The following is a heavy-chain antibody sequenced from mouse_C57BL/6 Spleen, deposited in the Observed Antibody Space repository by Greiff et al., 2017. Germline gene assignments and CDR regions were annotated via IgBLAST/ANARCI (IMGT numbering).Heavy chain of an antibody. CDR3: ARAAYYSNCYFDY. D-gene: IGHD2-5*01. J-gene: IGHJ2*01. Sequence: EVQLQESGPGLVKPSQSLSLTCSVTGYSITSGYYWNWIRQFPGNKLEWMGYISYDGSNNYNPSLKNRISITRDTSKNQFFLKLNSVTTEDTATYYGARAAYYSNCYFDYWGQGTTLTVSS. CDR2: ISYDGSN. V-gene: IGHV3-6*01. CDR1: GYSITSGYY.